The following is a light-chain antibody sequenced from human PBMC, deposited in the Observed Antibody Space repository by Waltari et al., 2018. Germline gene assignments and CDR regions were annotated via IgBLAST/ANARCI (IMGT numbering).Light chain of an antibody. CDR3: TSYGGVNVLGVL. J-gene: IGLJ2*01. Sequence: QSALTQPPSASGSPGQSVTISCAGTNSDVGPYNYVSWSQHHTGKAPKLLIYGVTERLPGVPDRFSGSKSGTTASLTVSGLQADDEADYYCTSYGGVNVLGVLFGGGTKLTVL. CDR1: NSDVGPYNY. V-gene: IGLV2-8*01. CDR2: GVT.